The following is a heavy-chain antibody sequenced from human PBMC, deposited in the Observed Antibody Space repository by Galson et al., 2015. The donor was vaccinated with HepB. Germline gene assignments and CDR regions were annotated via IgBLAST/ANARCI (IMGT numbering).Heavy chain of an antibody. Sequence: ETLSLTCAVYGGSFNNYYWSWIRQPPGKGLEWIGEINHSGSTNYNPSVKSRVTISVDTSKKQFSLKLKSMTAADTAVYYCARGASTPYCSSTSCYLWFDPWGQGTLVTVLS. V-gene: IGHV4-34*01. CDR1: GGSFNNYY. CDR2: INHSGST. J-gene: IGHJ5*02. CDR3: ARGASTPYCSSTSCYLWFDP. D-gene: IGHD2-2*01.